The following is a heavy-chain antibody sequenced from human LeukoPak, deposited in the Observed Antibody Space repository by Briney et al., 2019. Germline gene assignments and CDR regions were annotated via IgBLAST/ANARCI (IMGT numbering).Heavy chain of an antibody. V-gene: IGHV3-66*01. CDR2: IYSGGST. J-gene: IGHJ4*02. CDR3: ARVHTAMATNYYFDY. D-gene: IGHD5-18*01. Sequence: AGGSLRLSCAASGFTVSSNYMSWVRQAPGKGLEWVSVIYSGGSTYYADSVKGRFTISRDNSKNTLYLQMNSLRAEDTAVYYCARVHTAMATNYYFDYWGQGTLVTVSS. CDR1: GFTVSSNY.